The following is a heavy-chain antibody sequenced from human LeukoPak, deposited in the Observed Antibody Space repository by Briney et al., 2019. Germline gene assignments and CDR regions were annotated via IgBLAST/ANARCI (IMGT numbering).Heavy chain of an antibody. J-gene: IGHJ5*02. V-gene: IGHV1-18*04. CDR1: GYTFNTYG. CDR3: ARDGSGHWFDP. CDR2: INAYNGDT. Sequence: ASVKVSCKASGYTFNTYGISWVRQAPGQGLEWMGWINAYNGDTNHAQKFQGRVTMTTDTSTTTAYMELGSLRSDDTAVYYCARDGSGHWFDPWGQGTLVAVSS. D-gene: IGHD6-25*01.